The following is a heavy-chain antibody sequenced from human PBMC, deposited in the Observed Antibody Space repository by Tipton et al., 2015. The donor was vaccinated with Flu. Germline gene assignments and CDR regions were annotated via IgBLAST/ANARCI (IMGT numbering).Heavy chain of an antibody. Sequence: LRLSCTGSGGSISSFYWSWIRQPAGKGLEWIGRMYSSGTTKYNPSLKSRVTMSVDTTKNQFSLKLSSVTAADTAVYYCARGSGSGTYMIFDFWGQGTLVTVSS. J-gene: IGHJ5*01. D-gene: IGHD3-10*01. CDR3: ARGSGSGTYMIFDF. CDR1: GGSISSFY. V-gene: IGHV4-4*07. CDR2: MYSSGTT.